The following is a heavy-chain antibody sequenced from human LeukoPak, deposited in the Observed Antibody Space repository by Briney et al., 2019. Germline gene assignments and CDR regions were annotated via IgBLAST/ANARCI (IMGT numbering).Heavy chain of an antibody. CDR2: ISYDGSNK. V-gene: IGHV3-30*04. CDR3: ARGNGSVTPPYSDY. Sequence: GGSLRLSCAASGFTFSSYAMHWVRQAPGKGLEWVAVISYDGSNKYYADSVKGRFTISRDNSKNTLYLQMNSLRAEDTAVYYCARGNGSVTPPYSDYWGQGTLVTVSS. J-gene: IGHJ4*02. CDR1: GFTFSSYA. D-gene: IGHD4-17*01.